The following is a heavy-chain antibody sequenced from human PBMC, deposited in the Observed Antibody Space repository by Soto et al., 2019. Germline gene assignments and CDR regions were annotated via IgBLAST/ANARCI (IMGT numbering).Heavy chain of an antibody. CDR2: ISPSGTT. D-gene: IGHD6-6*01. J-gene: IGHJ4*02. Sequence: GTLSLTCSLYRGSLSGYYWSWIRQPPGKGLEWIGEISPSGTTNYSPSLKSRVSISVDTSKNQFSLNLTSLTAADTAVYYCARAPKVSGSAQTRPDFWGQGSLVTVSS. V-gene: IGHV4-34*01. CDR1: RGSLSGYY. CDR3: ARAPKVSGSAQTRPDF.